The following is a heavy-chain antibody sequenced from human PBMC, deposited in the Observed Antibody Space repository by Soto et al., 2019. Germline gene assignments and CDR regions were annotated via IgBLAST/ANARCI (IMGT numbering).Heavy chain of an antibody. CDR1: GFTFSNAW. CDR2: ISGSGGST. Sequence: GGSLRLSCAASGFTFSNAWMGWVRQAPGKGPEWVSAISGSGGSTYYADSVKGRFTISRDNSKNTLYLQMNSLRAEDTAVYYCAKAIYDSSGYYYEDYGMDVWGQGTTVTVS. V-gene: IGHV3-23*01. D-gene: IGHD3-22*01. J-gene: IGHJ6*02. CDR3: AKAIYDSSGYYYEDYGMDV.